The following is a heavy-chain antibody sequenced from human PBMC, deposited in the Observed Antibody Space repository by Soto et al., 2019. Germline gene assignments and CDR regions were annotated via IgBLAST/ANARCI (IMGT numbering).Heavy chain of an antibody. D-gene: IGHD2-2*01. CDR3: ARHQGYTSRRQGLSQLLKVGSLLKGADWFDP. Sequence: QLQLQESGPGLVKPSETLSLTCTVSGGSISSSSYYWGWIRQPPGKGLEWIGSIYYTGSTYYNPSLKSRVTISVDTSKNQFSLKMSFVTAADTAVYYCARHQGYTSRRQGLSQLLKVGSLLKGADWFDPWGQGTLVTVSS. V-gene: IGHV4-39*01. CDR2: IYYTGST. CDR1: GGSISSSSYY. J-gene: IGHJ5*02.